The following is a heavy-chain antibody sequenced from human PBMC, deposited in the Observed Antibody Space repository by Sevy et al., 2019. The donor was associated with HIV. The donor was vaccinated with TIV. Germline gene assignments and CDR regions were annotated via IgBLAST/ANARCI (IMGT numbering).Heavy chain of an antibody. CDR3: ARSGFLEWAGSTRGPRNWFDP. V-gene: IGHV4-39*07. CDR2: MYYSGST. Sequence: SETLSLTCTVSGGSISSSSYYWGWIRQPPGKGLEWIGSMYYSGSTNYNPSLKSRVTMSVDTSKNQFSLKLSSVTAADTAVYYCARSGFLEWAGSTRGPRNWFDPWGQGTLVTVSS. D-gene: IGHD3-3*01. J-gene: IGHJ5*02. CDR1: GGSISSSSYY.